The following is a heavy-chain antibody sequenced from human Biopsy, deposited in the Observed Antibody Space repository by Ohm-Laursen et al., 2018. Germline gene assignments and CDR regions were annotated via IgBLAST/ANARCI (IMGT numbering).Heavy chain of an antibody. CDR1: GDTFSRSA. V-gene: IGHV1-69*04. Sequence: ASVKISCNASGDTFSRSAFFWVRQAPGQGLVYLGRIIPIVGITNHAQTFQGRITLTADKSTFMVYMELSRLRSDDTAIYYCARGGSGSGYYGMDVWGQGATVSVSS. J-gene: IGHJ6*02. CDR2: IIPIVGIT. CDR3: ARGGSGSGYYGMDV. D-gene: IGHD3-10*01.